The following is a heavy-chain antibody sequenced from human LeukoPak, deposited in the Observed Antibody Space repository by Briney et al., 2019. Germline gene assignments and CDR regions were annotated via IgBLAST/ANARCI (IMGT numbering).Heavy chain of an antibody. CDR3: ARDKYGGNSNAFDI. V-gene: IGHV3-74*01. CDR2: IGTDGSGT. CDR1: GFTFSSYW. J-gene: IGHJ3*02. Sequence: GGSLRLSCAASGFTFSSYWMHWVRQVPGKGLVWVSRIGTDGSGTTYADYVKGRFSISIDNARNTLSLQMNSLRAEDTAVYYCARDKYGGNSNAFDIWGQGTLVTVSS. D-gene: IGHD4-23*01.